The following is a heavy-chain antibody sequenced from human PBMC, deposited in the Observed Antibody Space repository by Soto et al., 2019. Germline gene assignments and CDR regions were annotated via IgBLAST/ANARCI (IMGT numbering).Heavy chain of an antibody. CDR3: ASCPQNCITSSPCCLFFDY. J-gene: IGHJ4*02. V-gene: IGHV4-39*01. D-gene: IGHD3-10*01. CDR2: IYYSGST. CDR1: GGSISRSSYY. Sequence: SETLSLTCTVSGGSISRSSYYWGWIRQPPGKGLEWIGSIYYSGSTYYNPSLKSRVTLTRDTSASTAYMELSSLRSEDTAVYYCASCPQNCITSSPCCLFFDYWGQGTLVTVSS.